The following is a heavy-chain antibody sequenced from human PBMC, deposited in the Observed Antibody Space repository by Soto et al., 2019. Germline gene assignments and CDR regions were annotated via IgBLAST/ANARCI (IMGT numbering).Heavy chain of an antibody. CDR3: ATVGDLDAFDV. D-gene: IGHD2-21*02. J-gene: IGHJ3*01. Sequence: ASVNVSCKSSGYTLTSYDIHWVRQAPGQGLEWMGIINPSGGSTSYAQKFQGRVTMTRDTSTSTVYMELSSLTSGDTAVYYCATVGDLDAFDVWGQGTMVTVSS. V-gene: IGHV1-46*01. CDR2: INPSGGST. CDR1: GYTLTSYD.